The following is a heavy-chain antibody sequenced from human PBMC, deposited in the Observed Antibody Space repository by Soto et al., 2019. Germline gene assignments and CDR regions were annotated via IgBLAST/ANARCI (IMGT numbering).Heavy chain of an antibody. D-gene: IGHD6-13*01. J-gene: IGHJ6*02. CDR3: AKDMYSSSWYFYYYSMDV. CDR2: ISGSGGST. V-gene: IGHV3-23*01. CDR1: GFTFSSYA. Sequence: GGSLRLSCAASGFTFSSYAMSWVRQAPGKGLVWVSAISGSGGSTYYADSVKGRFTISRDNSKNTLYLQMSSLRAEDTAVYYCAKDMYSSSWYFYYYSMDVWGQGTTVTVSS.